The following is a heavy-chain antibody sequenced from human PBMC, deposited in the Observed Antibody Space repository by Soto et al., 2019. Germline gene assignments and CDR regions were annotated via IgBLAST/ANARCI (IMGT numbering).Heavy chain of an antibody. D-gene: IGHD6-19*01. V-gene: IGHV3-9*01. CDR1: GFTFDDYA. CDR3: ARAQGSGWYLGIDY. Sequence: GGSLRLSCAASGFTFDDYAMHWVRQAPGKGLEWVSGISWNSGSIGYADSVKGRFTISRDNAKNSLYLQMNSLRAEDTALYYCARAQGSGWYLGIDYWGQGTLVTVSS. CDR2: ISWNSGSI. J-gene: IGHJ4*02.